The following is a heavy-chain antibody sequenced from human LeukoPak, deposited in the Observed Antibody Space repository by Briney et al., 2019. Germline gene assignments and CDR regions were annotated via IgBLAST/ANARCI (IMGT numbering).Heavy chain of an antibody. CDR1: GFTFSSYW. Sequence: GGSLRLSCAASGFTFSSYWMHWVRQAPGKGLVWVSRINSDGSSTSYADSVKGRFTISRDNAKNTLYLQMNSLRAEDTAVYYCARGRVTYYYDSSGLHWGQGTLVTDSS. CDR2: INSDGSST. CDR3: ARGRVTYYYDSSGLH. V-gene: IGHV3-74*01. J-gene: IGHJ4*02. D-gene: IGHD3-22*01.